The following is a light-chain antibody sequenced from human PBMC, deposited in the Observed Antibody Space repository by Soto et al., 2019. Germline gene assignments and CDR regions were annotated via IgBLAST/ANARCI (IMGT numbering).Light chain of an antibody. CDR2: SAS. Sequence: EIVLTQSPATLSLSPGERATLSCRASQSVSSYLAWYQQKPGQAPRLLIYSASNRATGIPARFSGSGSGTDFYLNISSLEHEDFAVYYCQQRSNWPSISFGQGTRLEIK. CDR3: QQRSNWPSIS. V-gene: IGKV3-11*01. J-gene: IGKJ5*01. CDR1: QSVSSY.